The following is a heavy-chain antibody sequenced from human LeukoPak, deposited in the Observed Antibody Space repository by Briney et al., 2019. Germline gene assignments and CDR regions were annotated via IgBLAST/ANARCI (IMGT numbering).Heavy chain of an antibody. Sequence: GGSLRLSCAASGFTFSDFWMHWVRQAPGKGLVWVSRIYSDGSSTTYADSVKGRFTISRDNAKNTLYLQMNSLRAEDTAVYYCARDRGPDMTMIEVASLYYNGMDVWGQGTTGTVSS. CDR1: GFTFSDFW. CDR2: IYSDGSST. CDR3: ARDRGPDMTMIEVASLYYNGMDV. D-gene: IGHD3-22*01. J-gene: IGHJ6*02. V-gene: IGHV3-74*01.